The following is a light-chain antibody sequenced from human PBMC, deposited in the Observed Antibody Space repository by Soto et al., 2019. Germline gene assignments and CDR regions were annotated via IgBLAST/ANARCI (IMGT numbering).Light chain of an antibody. CDR1: QSVSSSY. J-gene: IGKJ5*01. CDR3: QQYGSSPST. CDR2: GAS. Sequence: EIVLTQSPGTLSLSPGEGATLSCRASQSVSSSYLAWYQQNPGQAPRLLIYGASTRATDIPDRFSGSGSGTDFTLTIGRLEPEDFAVYYCQQYGSSPSTFDQGTRLEIK. V-gene: IGKV3-20*01.